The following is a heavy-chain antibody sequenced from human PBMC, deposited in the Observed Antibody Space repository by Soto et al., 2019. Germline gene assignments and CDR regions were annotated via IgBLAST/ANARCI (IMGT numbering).Heavy chain of an antibody. CDR3: AKGLALMADH. Sequence: GGSLRLSCTDSGFSFNTYVMDWVRQAPGKGLEWVARILYDGSKEYYADPVKGRFTISRDNSKNTLYLQMDRLRVEDTAVYFCAKGLALMADHWGQGTPVTVS. D-gene: IGHD2-21*01. CDR1: GFSFNTYV. J-gene: IGHJ4*02. CDR2: ILYDGSKE. V-gene: IGHV3-30*18.